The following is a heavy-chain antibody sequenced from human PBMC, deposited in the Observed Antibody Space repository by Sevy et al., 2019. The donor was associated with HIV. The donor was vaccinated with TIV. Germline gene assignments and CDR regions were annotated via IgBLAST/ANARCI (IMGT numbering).Heavy chain of an antibody. D-gene: IGHD3-10*01. CDR1: GFTFSSYA. V-gene: IGHV3-23*01. J-gene: IGHJ4*02. CDR3: AKDYYGSGSSPFFDY. Sequence: GGSLRLSCAASGFTFSSYAMSWVRQAPGKGLEWVSAIGGSGGSTYYADSVKGRFTISRDNSKNTLYLQMNSLRAEDTAVYYCAKDYYGSGSSPFFDYWGQGTLVTVSS. CDR2: IGGSGGST.